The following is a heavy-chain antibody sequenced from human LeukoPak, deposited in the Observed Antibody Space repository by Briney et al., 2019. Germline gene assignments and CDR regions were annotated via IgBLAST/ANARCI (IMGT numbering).Heavy chain of an antibody. CDR3: AGGYSATIDY. CDR1: GFTFSSYW. D-gene: IGHD5-24*01. V-gene: IGHV3-74*01. CDR2: INSDGSTT. Sequence: GGSLRLSCAASGFTFSSYWVHWVRQAPGKGLVWVSRINSDGSTTNYAESVKGRFTISRDNAKNTLYLQMNSLRVEDTAVYYCAGGYSATIDYWGQGSLVTVSS. J-gene: IGHJ4*02.